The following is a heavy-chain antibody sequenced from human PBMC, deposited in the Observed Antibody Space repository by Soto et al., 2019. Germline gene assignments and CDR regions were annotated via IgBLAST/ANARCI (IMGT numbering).Heavy chain of an antibody. V-gene: IGHV4-31*03. Sequence: SETLSLTCTVSGGSISSGNYFWGWIRQHPGKGLEWIAYMSYSGATHYNPSLRTRVVVSLDTSMNQFSLKLSSVTAADTAVYFCAGYCSGGTCQYAFDIWGQGTMSPSPQ. CDR1: GGSISSGNYF. CDR3: AGYCSGGTCQYAFDI. J-gene: IGHJ3*02. D-gene: IGHD2-15*01. CDR2: MSYSGAT.